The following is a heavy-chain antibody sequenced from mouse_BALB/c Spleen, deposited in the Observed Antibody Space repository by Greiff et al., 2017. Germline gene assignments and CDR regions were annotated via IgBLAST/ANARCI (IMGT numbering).Heavy chain of an antibody. CDR2: ISSGGSYT. CDR3: AREGGGDY. V-gene: IGHV5-9-3*01. D-gene: IGHD1-1*02. J-gene: IGHJ2*01. CDR1: GFTFSSYA. Sequence: DVHLVESGGGLVKPGGSLKLSCAASGFTFSSYAMSWVRQTPEKRLEWVATISSGGSYTYYPDSVKGRFTISRDNAKNTLYLQMSSLRSEDTAMYYCAREGGGDYWGQGTTLTVSS.